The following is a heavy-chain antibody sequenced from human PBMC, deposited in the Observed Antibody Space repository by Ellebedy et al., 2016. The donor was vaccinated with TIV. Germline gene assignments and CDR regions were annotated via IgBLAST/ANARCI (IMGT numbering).Heavy chain of an antibody. CDR3: ARVRFGDTAVDY. D-gene: IGHD2-21*01. CDR1: GFTFSSYD. J-gene: IGHJ4*03. CDR2: IGTAGDT. Sequence: GESLKISCAASGFTFSSYDMHWVRQGTGKGLEWVSAIGTAGDTYYPGSVKGRFTISRENAKNALHLQIPSLRAEDTAVYYCARVRFGDTAVDYWGQGTLVTVSS. V-gene: IGHV3-13*01.